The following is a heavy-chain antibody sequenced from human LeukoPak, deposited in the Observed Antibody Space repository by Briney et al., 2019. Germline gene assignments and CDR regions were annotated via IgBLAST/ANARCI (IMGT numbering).Heavy chain of an antibody. CDR2: INYSGGST. Sequence: ASVKVTCKASGWTFTSYYLHWVRQAPGQGLEWMGIINYSGGSTNYAHKFQGRATMTRDTSTSTVSMELSSLRSEDTAVYYCARMRRVTILGVVMNWFDPWGQGTLVTVSS. D-gene: IGHD3-3*01. J-gene: IGHJ5*02. CDR3: ARMRRVTILGVVMNWFDP. CDR1: GWTFTSYY. V-gene: IGHV1-46*01.